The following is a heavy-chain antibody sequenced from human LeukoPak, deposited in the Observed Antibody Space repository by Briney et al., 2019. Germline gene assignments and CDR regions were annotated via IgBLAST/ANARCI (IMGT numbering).Heavy chain of an antibody. J-gene: IGHJ4*02. CDR2: ITSRGSTK. CDR3: ASESTYCSGGSCYPYYFDY. D-gene: IGHD2-15*01. V-gene: IGHV3-48*03. Sequence: GGSLRLSCAASGFTFSSYEMNWVRQAPGKGLEWVSYITSRGSTKYYADSAKGRFTISRDNAKNSLYLQMNSLRAEDTAVYYCASESTYCSGGSCYPYYFDYWGQGTLVTVSS. CDR1: GFTFSSYE.